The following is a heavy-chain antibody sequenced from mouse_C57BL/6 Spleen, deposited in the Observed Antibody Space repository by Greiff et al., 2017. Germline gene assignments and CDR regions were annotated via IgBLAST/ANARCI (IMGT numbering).Heavy chain of an antibody. CDR2: IDPSDSYT. Sequence: VQLQQPGAELVKPGASVKLSCKASGYTFTSYWMQWVKQRPGQGLEWIGEIDPSDSYTNSNQKFKGKATLTVDTSSSTAYMQLSSLTSEDSAVYYCARDYGLYWGQGTTLTVSS. J-gene: IGHJ2*01. V-gene: IGHV1-50*01. CDR3: ARDYGLY. CDR1: GYTFTSYW. D-gene: IGHD1-1*01.